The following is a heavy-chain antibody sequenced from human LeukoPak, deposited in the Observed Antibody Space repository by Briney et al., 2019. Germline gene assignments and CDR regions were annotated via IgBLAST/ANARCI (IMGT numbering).Heavy chain of an antibody. D-gene: IGHD6-13*01. CDR1: GFTFSSYA. V-gene: IGHV3-23*01. Sequence: GGSLRLSCADSGFTFSSYAMSWVRQAPGKGLEWVSAISGSGGSTYYADSVKGRFTISRDNSKNTLYLQMNSLRAEDTAVYYCARLIAAAPYYYYGMDVWGQGTTVTVSS. CDR3: ARLIAAAPYYYYGMDV. J-gene: IGHJ6*02. CDR2: ISGSGGST.